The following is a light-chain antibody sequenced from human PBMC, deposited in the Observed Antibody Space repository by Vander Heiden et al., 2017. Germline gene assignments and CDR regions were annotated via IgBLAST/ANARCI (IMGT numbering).Light chain of an antibody. CDR2: QDS. V-gene: IGLV3-1*01. J-gene: IGLJ1*01. Sequence: SYELTHPPSLSVSPGQTAIITCSGDKLGDKYACWYQQKPGQSPVLVIYQDSKRPSGIPERFSGSNAGNTATLTISGTQAMDEADYYCQAWDSSTYVFGTGTKVTVL. CDR1: KLGDKY. CDR3: QAWDSSTYV.